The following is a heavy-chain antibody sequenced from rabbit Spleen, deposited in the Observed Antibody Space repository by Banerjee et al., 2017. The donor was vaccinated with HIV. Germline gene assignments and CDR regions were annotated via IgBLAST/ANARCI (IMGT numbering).Heavy chain of an antibody. CDR1: GFSFSSSYY. Sequence: QEQLVESGGGLVQPEGSLTLTCTASGFSFSSSYYMCWVRQAPGKGLEWIACIGTGGSGNTYYASWAKGRFTVSKTSSTTVTLQMTSLTAADTATYFCANAYSDIYFDLWGQGTLVTVS. CDR2: IGTGGSGNT. J-gene: IGHJ4*01. CDR3: ANAYSDIYFDL. V-gene: IGHV1S45*01. D-gene: IGHD6-1*01.